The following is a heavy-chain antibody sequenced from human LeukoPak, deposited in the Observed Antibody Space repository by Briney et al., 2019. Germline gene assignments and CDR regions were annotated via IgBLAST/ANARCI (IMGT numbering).Heavy chain of an antibody. CDR3: ARIGLRGVIISRPLDY. CDR1: GYTFTSYD. V-gene: IGHV1-8*01. Sequence: ASVKVSCKASGYTFTSYDINWVRHATGQGLEWMGWMNPNSGNTGYAQKFQGRVTMTRNTSISTAYMELSSLRSEDTAVYYCARIGLRGVIISRPLDYWGQGTLVTVSS. D-gene: IGHD3-16*02. J-gene: IGHJ4*02. CDR2: MNPNSGNT.